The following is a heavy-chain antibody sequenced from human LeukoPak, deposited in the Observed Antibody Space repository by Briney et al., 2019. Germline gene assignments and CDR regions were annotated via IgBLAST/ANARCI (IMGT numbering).Heavy chain of an antibody. V-gene: IGHV4-61*02. Sequence: PSETLSLTCTVSGGSISSGSYYWSWIRQPAGKGLEWIGRIYTSGSTNYNPSLKSRVTISVDTSKNRFSLKLSSVTAADTAVYYCARDGLGYCSSTSCYSDYYYYYMDVWGKGTTVTVSS. D-gene: IGHD2-2*01. CDR1: GGSISSGSYY. CDR2: IYTSGST. J-gene: IGHJ6*03. CDR3: ARDGLGYCSSTSCYSDYYYYYMDV.